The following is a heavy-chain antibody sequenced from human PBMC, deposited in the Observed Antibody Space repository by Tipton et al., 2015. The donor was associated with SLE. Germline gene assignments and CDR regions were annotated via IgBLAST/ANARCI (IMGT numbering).Heavy chain of an antibody. V-gene: IGHV4-59*04. Sequence: LRLSCTVSGGSISSYYWSWIRQPPGKGLEWIGYIYYSGSTYYNPSLKSRVTISVDTSKNQFSLKLSSVTAADTAVYYCARREIQLLFDYWGQGTLVTVSS. D-gene: IGHD5-18*01. J-gene: IGHJ4*02. CDR3: ARREIQLLFDY. CDR2: IYYSGST. CDR1: GGSISSYY.